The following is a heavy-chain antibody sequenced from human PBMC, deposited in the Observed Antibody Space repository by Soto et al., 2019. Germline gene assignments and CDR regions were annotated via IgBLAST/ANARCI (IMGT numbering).Heavy chain of an antibody. CDR3: ARAVVAARALDY. V-gene: IGHV1-69*02. J-gene: IGHJ4*02. Sequence: QVQLVQSGAEVKKPGSSVKVSCKASGGTFSSYTISWVRQAPGQGLEWMGRIIPILGIANYAQKFQGRVTITADKSTSTADMELSSLRSEDTAVYYCARAVVAARALDYWGQGTLVTVSS. CDR2: IIPILGIA. CDR1: GGTFSSYT. D-gene: IGHD2-15*01.